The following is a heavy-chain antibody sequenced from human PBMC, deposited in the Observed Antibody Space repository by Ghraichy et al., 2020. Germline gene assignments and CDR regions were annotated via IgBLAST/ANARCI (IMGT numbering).Heavy chain of an antibody. Sequence: SETLSLTCTVSGGSISSYYWSWIRQPPGKGQEWIGYIYYSGSTNYNPSLKSRVTISVDTSKNQFSLRLSSVTAADTAVYYCARGNDPYCSGGSCGGGFDPWGQGTLVTFSS. CDR2: IYYSGST. V-gene: IGHV4-59*01. J-gene: IGHJ5*02. CDR3: ARGNDPYCSGGSCGGGFDP. D-gene: IGHD2-15*01. CDR1: GGSISSYY.